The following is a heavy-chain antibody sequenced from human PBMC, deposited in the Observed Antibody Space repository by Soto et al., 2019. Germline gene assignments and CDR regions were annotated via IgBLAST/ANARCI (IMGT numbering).Heavy chain of an antibody. V-gene: IGHV1-58*02. CDR3: AAVEGDRDTFHF. CDR1: GFTFINSA. J-gene: IGHJ4*02. CDR2: IVVGSGHI. Sequence: SVKVSCKASGFTFINSAIQWVRQARGQRLEWMGWIVVGSGHINYAQKFQERLSITRDMSTSTAYMELSSLTLEDTAVYYCAAVEGDRDTFHFWGPGSLVTVSS. D-gene: IGHD3-3*02.